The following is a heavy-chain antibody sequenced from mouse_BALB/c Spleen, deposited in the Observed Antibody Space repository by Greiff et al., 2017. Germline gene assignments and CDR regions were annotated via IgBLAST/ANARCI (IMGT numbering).Heavy chain of an antibody. CDR3: GRQEGLRREAIFAY. J-gene: IGHJ3*01. Sequence: EVQLVESGGGLVKPGGSLKLSCAASGFAFSSYDMSWVRQTPEKRLEWVAYISSGGGSTYYPDTVRGRFTIARDNAKNTLYLQMSSLKSEDTAMYYCGRQEGLRREAIFAYGGQG. CDR1: GFAFSSYD. CDR2: ISSGGGST. V-gene: IGHV5-12-1*01. D-gene: IGHD2-2*01.